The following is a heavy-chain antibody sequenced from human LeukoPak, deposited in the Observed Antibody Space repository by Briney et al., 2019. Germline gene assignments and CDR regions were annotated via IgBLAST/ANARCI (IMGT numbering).Heavy chain of an antibody. CDR2: ISYDGSNK. CDR3: VRVGALYAFDI. J-gene: IGHJ3*02. D-gene: IGHD1-26*01. CDR1: GFTFSSYG. Sequence: GGSLRLSCAASGFTFSSYGMHWVRQAPGKGLEWVAVISYDGSNKYYADSVKGRFTISRDNSKNTLYLQMNSLRAEDTAVYYCVRVGALYAFDIWGQGTMVTVSS. V-gene: IGHV3-30*03.